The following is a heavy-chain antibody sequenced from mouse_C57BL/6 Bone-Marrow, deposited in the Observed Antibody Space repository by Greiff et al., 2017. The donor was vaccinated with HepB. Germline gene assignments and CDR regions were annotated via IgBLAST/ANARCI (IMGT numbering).Heavy chain of an antibody. CDR2: IYYSGTI. J-gene: IGHJ1*03. V-gene: IGHV3-5*01. D-gene: IGHD1-1*01. Sequence: DVQLVESGPGLVKPSQTVFLTCTVTGISITTGNYRWSWIRQFPGNKLEWIGYIYYSGTITYNPSLTSRTTITRDTPKNQFFLEMNSLTAEDTATYYCARDYYGSSDWYFDVWGTGTTVTVSS. CDR3: ARDYYGSSDWYFDV. CDR1: GISITTGNYR.